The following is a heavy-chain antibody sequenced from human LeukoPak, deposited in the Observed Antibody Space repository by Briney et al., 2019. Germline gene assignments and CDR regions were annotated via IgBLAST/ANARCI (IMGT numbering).Heavy chain of an antibody. CDR1: GFTFSSYA. V-gene: IGHV3-23*01. D-gene: IGHD2-2*02. Sequence: PGGSLRLSCAASGFTFSSYAMSWVRQAPGKGLEWVSAISGSGGSTYYADSVKGRFTISRDNSKNTLYLQMNSLRAEDTAVYYCAKDEKAIVVVPAAISFYFDYWGQGTLDTVSS. CDR3: AKDEKAIVVVPAAISFYFDY. CDR2: ISGSGGST. J-gene: IGHJ4*02.